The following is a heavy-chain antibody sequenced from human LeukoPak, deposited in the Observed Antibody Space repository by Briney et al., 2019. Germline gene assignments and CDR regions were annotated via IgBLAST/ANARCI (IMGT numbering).Heavy chain of an antibody. V-gene: IGHV4-39*07. J-gene: IGHJ6*03. CDR1: GGSISSSSYY. CDR3: ARVRRTAYYMDV. Sequence: SETLSLTCTVSGGSISSSSYYWGWIRQPPGKGLEWLGSIYYTGTTYYNPSLKSRVTISVDTSKNQFSLKLTSVTAADTAVYYCARVRRTAYYMDVWGKGTTVTVSS. D-gene: IGHD2-21*02. CDR2: IYYTGTT.